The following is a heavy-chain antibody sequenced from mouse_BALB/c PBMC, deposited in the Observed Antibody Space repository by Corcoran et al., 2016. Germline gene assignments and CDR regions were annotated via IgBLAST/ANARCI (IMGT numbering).Heavy chain of an antibody. CDR3: AGGNYVDY. V-gene: IGHV14-1*02. CDR2: IDPENGNT. J-gene: IGHJ2*01. Sequence: EVQLQQSGAELVRPGALVKLSCKASGFNIKDYYMHWAKQRPEQGLEWIGWIDPENGNTIYDPKFQGKASITADTSSNTAYLQLSSLTSEDTAVYYCAGGNYVDYWGQGTTLTVSS. CDR1: GFNIKDYY.